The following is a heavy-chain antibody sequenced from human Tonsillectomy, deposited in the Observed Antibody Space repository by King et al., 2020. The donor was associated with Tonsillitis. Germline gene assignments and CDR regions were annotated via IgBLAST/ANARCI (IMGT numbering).Heavy chain of an antibody. CDR1: GGSISSGGYY. Sequence: LQLQESGPGLVKPSQNLSLTSTVSGGSISSGGYYWSWIRQHPGKGLEWIGYIYYSGSTYYNPSLKSRVTISVDTSKNQFSLKLSSVTAAATDVYYCARGRTSCPRYWGQGTLVTVSS. CDR3: ARGRTSCPRY. J-gene: IGHJ4*02. CDR2: IYYSGST. D-gene: IGHD2-2*01. V-gene: IGHV4-31*03.